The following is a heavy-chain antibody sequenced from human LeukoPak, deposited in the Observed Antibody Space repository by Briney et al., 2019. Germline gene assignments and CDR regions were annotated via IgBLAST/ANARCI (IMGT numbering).Heavy chain of an antibody. V-gene: IGHV4-31*03. CDR3: ARGGVVTTTPRFDP. J-gene: IGHJ5*02. CDR1: HGSIRSGGYY. CDR2: IYHTGST. Sequence: PSETLSLTCTVSHGSIRSGGYYCTWLRQHPENGLEWFEHIYHTGSTHYNASLKSRLTMSVDTSRNQYSLRLDSVTVADTAVYYCARGGVVTTTPRFDPWGQGTLVIVSS. D-gene: IGHD1-1*01.